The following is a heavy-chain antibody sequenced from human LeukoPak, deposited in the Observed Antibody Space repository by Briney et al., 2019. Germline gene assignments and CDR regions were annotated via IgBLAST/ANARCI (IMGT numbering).Heavy chain of an antibody. CDR1: GVTFSNYW. CDR2: IKQDGSET. Sequence: GSLRLSCAASGVTFSNYWMNWVRQAPGKGLEWVANIKQDGSETYYVDSVKGRFTISRDNAKNSLYLQMNGLRDEDTAVYYCARGGSGYSYGKIDSWGQGILVTVSS. CDR3: ARGGSGYSYGKIDS. D-gene: IGHD5-18*01. J-gene: IGHJ4*02. V-gene: IGHV3-7*01.